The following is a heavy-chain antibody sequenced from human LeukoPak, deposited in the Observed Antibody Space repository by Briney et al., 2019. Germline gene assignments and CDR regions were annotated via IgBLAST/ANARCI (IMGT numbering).Heavy chain of an antibody. V-gene: IGHV3-21*04. D-gene: IGHD4-17*01. CDR1: GFTFSNYW. CDR2: ISSGSSAI. J-gene: IGHJ4*02. CDR3: ARGHTAVTRHFDF. Sequence: KSGGSLRLSGAASGFTFSNYWMTWVRQAPGKGLEWGSIISSGSSAIFSADALKGRFTISRDDAKNLLYLDMNSLRAEDTAVYYCARGHTAVTRHFDFWGQGTLVTVSS.